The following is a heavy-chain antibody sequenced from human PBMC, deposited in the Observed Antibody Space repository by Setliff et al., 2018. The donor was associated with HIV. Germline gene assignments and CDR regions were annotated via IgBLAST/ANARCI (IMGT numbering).Heavy chain of an antibody. J-gene: IGHJ4*02. CDR2: IDHTGRI. Sequence: PSETLSLTCAVYGGSFSGYYWNWIRQAPRKGLEWIGEIDHTGRINYNPSLKSRVTMSVDTSKNQFSLKLESVTAADRGVYYCARSRLTWEIDFWGQG. CDR1: GGSFSGYY. V-gene: IGHV4-34*01. D-gene: IGHD1-26*01. CDR3: ARSRLTWEIDF.